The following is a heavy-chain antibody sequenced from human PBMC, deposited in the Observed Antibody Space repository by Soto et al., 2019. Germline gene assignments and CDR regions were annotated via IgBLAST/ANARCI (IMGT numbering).Heavy chain of an antibody. CDR2: ISSSSSYI. CDR1: GFTFSSYS. D-gene: IGHD5-12*01. V-gene: IGHV3-21*01. CDR3: ARVGGSGYSGYEPRSRHSDY. J-gene: IGHJ4*02. Sequence: GGSLRLSCAASGFTFSSYSMNWVRQAPGKGLEWVSSISSSSSYIYYADSVKGRFTISRDNAKNSLYLQMNSLRAEDTAVYYCARVGGSGYSGYEPRSRHSDYWGQGTLVTVSS.